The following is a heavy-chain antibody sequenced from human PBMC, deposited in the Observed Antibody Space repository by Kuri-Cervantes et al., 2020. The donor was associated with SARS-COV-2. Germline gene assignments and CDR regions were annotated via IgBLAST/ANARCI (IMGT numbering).Heavy chain of an antibody. CDR1: GFTFSSYW. CDR3: ARDLGTVTTVRSFFDY. J-gene: IGHJ4*02. CDR2: IWYDGSNK. V-gene: IGHV3-33*08. Sequence: GESLKISCAASGFTFSSYWMSWVHQAPGKGLEWVAVIWYDGSNKYYADSVKGRFTISRDNSKNTLYLQMNSLRAEDTAVYYCARDLGTVTTVRSFFDYWGQGTLVTVSS. D-gene: IGHD4-11*01.